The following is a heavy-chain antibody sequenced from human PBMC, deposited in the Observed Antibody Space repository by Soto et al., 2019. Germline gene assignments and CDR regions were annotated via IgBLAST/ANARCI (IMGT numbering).Heavy chain of an antibody. CDR2: MNPNTGNI. J-gene: IGHJ5*02. Sequence: QVELVQSGAEVKKPGASVKVSFQASEDTFTHYDINWVRQDTGQGLEWMGWMNPNTGNIDYAHKFRGRVTMTRDTSTRTVYMELSSLRSDDTAVYYCVRRVASGHRSWFDPWGQGTLVTVS. CDR3: VRRVASGHRSWFDP. V-gene: IGHV1-8*01. CDR1: EDTFTHYD. D-gene: IGHD2-21*01.